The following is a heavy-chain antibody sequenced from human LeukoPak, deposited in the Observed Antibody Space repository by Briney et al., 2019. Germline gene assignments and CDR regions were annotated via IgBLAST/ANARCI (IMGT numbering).Heavy chain of an antibody. D-gene: IGHD1-1*01. Sequence: SETLSLTCTVSGGSISSYYWSWIRQPPGNGLEWIGYIYYSGSTNYNPSLKSRVTISVDTSKNQFSLKLSSVTAADTAVYYCARLSWDDNYFDYWGQGTLVTVSS. CDR1: GGSISSYY. CDR2: IYYSGST. CDR3: ARLSWDDNYFDY. J-gene: IGHJ4*02. V-gene: IGHV4-59*08.